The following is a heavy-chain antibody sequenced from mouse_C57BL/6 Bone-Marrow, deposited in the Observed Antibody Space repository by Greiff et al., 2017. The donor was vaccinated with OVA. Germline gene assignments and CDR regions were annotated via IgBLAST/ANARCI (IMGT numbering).Heavy chain of an antibody. CDR1: GYTFTSYT. J-gene: IGHJ4*01. V-gene: IGHV1-4*01. CDR3: ARSGGYYGAAMDY. D-gene: IGHD2-3*01. Sequence: VKLQESGAELARPGASVKMSCKASGYTFTSYTMHWVKQRPGQGLEWIGYINPSSGYTKYNQKFKDKATLTADKSSSTAYMLLSSLTSEDAAGVYCARSGGYYGAAMDYWGQGTSVTVSS. CDR2: INPSSGYT.